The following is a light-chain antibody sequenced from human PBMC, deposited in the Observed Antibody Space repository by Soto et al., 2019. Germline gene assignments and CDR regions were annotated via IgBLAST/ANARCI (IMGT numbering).Light chain of an antibody. J-gene: IGKJ1*01. CDR3: QLRSNWPPTWT. CDR1: QSISTY. CDR2: DAS. V-gene: IGKV3-11*01. Sequence: EIVLTQSPAILSLSPGERATLSCRASQSISTYLSWYQQRPGQAPRLLVYDASKRATDIPARFSGSGSETDFTLTISSLEPEDFAVYYCQLRSNWPPTWTFGPGTKVEIK.